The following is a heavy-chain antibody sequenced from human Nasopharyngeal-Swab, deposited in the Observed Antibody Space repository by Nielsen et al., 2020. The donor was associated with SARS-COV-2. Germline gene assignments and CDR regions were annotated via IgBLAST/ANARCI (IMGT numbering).Heavy chain of an antibody. CDR1: GFTFSSYG. D-gene: IGHD3-10*01. CDR2: ISYDGSNK. V-gene: IGHV3-30*18. CDR3: AKDSALDY. Sequence: GESLKISCAASGFTFSSYGMHWVRQAPGKGLEWVAVISYDGSNKYYAGSVKGRFTISRDNSKNTLYLQMSSLRAEDTAVYYCAKDSALDYWGQGTLVTVSS. J-gene: IGHJ4*02.